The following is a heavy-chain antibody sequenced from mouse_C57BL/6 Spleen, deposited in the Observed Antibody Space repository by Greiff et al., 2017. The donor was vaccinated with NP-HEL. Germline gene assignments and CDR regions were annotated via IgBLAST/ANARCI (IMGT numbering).Heavy chain of an antibody. J-gene: IGHJ3*01. V-gene: IGHV5-6*01. Sequence: VQLKESGGDLVKPGGSLKLSCAASGFTFSSYGMSWVRQTPDKRLEWVATISSGGSYTYYPDSVKGRFTISRDNAKNTLYLQMSSLTSEDTAMYYCARPDSSGPFAYWGQGTLVTVSA. CDR3: ARPDSSGPFAY. D-gene: IGHD3-2*02. CDR2: ISSGGSYT. CDR1: GFTFSSYG.